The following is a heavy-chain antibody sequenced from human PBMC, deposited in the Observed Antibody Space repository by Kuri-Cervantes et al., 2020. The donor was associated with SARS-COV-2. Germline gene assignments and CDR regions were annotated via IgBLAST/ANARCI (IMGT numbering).Heavy chain of an antibody. V-gene: IGHV3-48*01. CDR2: ISGSSSTI. D-gene: IGHD2-15*01. CDR1: GFTSSSYS. Sequence: GESLKISCAASGFTSSSYSMNWVRQAPGKGLEWVSYISGSSSTIYYADSVKGRFTISRDNAKNSLYLQMNSLRAEDTAVYYCARGLGYCSGGSCYSRSSSDYWGQGTLVTVSS. J-gene: IGHJ4*02. CDR3: ARGLGYCSGGSCYSRSSSDY.